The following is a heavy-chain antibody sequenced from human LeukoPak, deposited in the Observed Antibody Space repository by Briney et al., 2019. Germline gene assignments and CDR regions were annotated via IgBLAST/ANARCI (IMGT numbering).Heavy chain of an antibody. CDR3: ARDKAPCSSTTCPFYGFDY. D-gene: IGHD2-2*01. Sequence: PGGSLRLSCAASGFTFSSYGMSWVRQAPGKGLEWVGYISVSGSTTYNPSLKSRVTISVDTSKNQFSLKLSSVTAADTAVYYCARDKAPCSSTTCPFYGFDYWGQGALVTVSS. J-gene: IGHJ4*02. V-gene: IGHV4-59*01. CDR1: GFTFSSYG. CDR2: ISVSGST.